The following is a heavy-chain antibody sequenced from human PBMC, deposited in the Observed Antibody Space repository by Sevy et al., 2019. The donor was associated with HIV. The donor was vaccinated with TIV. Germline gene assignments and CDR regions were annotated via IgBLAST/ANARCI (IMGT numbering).Heavy chain of an antibody. Sequence: GGSLRLSCAASGFTFSTYNTNWVRQAPGKGLEWVSSIWSSSSYIYYADSLKGRFTISRDNAKNSLYLQMNSLKVEDTAVYYCARDRTYGSFIDYWGQGTLVTVSS. CDR2: IWSSSSYI. J-gene: IGHJ4*02. V-gene: IGHV3-21*01. CDR1: GFTFSTYN. CDR3: ARDRTYGSFIDY. D-gene: IGHD3-10*01.